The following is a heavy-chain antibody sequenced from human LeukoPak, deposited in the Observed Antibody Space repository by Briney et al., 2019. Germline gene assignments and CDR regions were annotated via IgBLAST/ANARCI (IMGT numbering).Heavy chain of an antibody. Sequence: SETLSLTCTVSGYSISVGYYWGWIRQAPGKGLQWIGNIFHSRSTHHNPSLQSRITLSVDTSKNQISLRLTSVSAADTAVYYCARRGGTYFEYWGPGTLVTVSS. D-gene: IGHD1-26*01. CDR2: IFHSRST. CDR1: GYSISVGYY. V-gene: IGHV4-38-2*02. CDR3: ARRGGTYFEY. J-gene: IGHJ4*02.